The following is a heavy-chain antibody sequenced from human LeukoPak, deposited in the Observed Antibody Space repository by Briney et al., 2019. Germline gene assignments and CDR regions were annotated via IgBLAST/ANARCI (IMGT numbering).Heavy chain of an antibody. CDR2: ISGSGGST. CDR3: AREYFYGSGSYYNGY. J-gene: IGHJ4*02. CDR1: GFTFSTYV. Sequence: GGSLRLSCAASGFTFSTYVMTWVRQAPGKGLEWVSAISGSGGSTYYADSVKGRFTISRDNAKNSLYLHMNSLRAEDTAVYYCAREYFYGSGSYYNGYWGQGALVTVSS. V-gene: IGHV3-23*01. D-gene: IGHD3-10*01.